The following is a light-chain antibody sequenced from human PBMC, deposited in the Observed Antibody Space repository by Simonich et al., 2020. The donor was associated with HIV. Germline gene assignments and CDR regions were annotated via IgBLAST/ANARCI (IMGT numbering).Light chain of an antibody. CDR2: GAS. CDR1: QSVNSN. CDR3: QQYNSTPPT. V-gene: IGKV3-15*01. J-gene: IGKJ1*01. Sequence: EIVMTQSPATLSVSPGETATLSCRASQSVNSNLAWYQKKPGQAPRLLSYGASTRATGIPARFSGSGSGTQFTRTISRMQSEDFAVYYCQQYNSTPPTFGQGTKVEIK.